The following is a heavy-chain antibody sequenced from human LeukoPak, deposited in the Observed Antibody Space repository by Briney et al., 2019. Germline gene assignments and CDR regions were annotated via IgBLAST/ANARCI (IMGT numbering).Heavy chain of an antibody. Sequence: PGGSLRLSCAASGFTFSSYAMSWVRQAPGKGLEWVSTISNSGGSTRYADSVKGRFTISRDNAKNSLYLQMNSLRAEDTALYYCAKAVAGTIQVWGQGTLVTVSS. CDR3: AKAVAGTIQV. V-gene: IGHV3-23*01. J-gene: IGHJ4*02. D-gene: IGHD6-19*01. CDR2: ISNSGGST. CDR1: GFTFSSYA.